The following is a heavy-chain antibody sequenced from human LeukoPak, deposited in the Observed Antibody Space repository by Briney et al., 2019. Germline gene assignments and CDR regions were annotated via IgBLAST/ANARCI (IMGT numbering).Heavy chain of an antibody. CDR3: AKLPRYYYYYMDV. V-gene: IGHV3-23*01. CDR1: GFTFSSYA. CDR2: ISGSGGST. J-gene: IGHJ6*03. Sequence: PGGSLRPSCAASGFTFSSYAMSWVRQAPGKGLEWVSAISGSGGSTYYADSVKGRFTISRDNSKNTLYLQMNSLRAEDTAVYYCAKLPRYYYYYMDVWGKGTTVTVSS.